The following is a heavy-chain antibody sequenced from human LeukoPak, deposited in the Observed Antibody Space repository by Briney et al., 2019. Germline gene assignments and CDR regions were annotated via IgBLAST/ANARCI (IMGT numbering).Heavy chain of an antibody. Sequence: GGSLRLSCAASGFTFSSYWMNWVRQAPGKGLEWVSSISSSSSYIYYADSVKGRFTISRDNAKNSLYLQMNSLRAEDTAVYYCARVGGDFWSAYYFDYWGQGTLVTVSS. CDR2: ISSSSSYI. V-gene: IGHV3-21*06. J-gene: IGHJ4*02. D-gene: IGHD3-3*01. CDR1: GFTFSSYW. CDR3: ARVGGDFWSAYYFDY.